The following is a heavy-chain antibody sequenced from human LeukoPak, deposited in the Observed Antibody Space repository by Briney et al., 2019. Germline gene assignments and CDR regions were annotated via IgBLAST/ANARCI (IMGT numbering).Heavy chain of an antibody. J-gene: IGHJ4*02. CDR1: GFTFSSYA. V-gene: IGHV3-30*04. Sequence: GRSLRLSCAASGFTFSSYAMHWVRQAPGKGLEWVAVISYDGSNKYYADSVKGRFTISRDNSKNTLYLQMNSLRAEDTAVYYCARDGYDLDYWGQGTLVTVSS. CDR3: ARDGYDLDY. CDR2: ISYDGSNK. D-gene: IGHD5-12*01.